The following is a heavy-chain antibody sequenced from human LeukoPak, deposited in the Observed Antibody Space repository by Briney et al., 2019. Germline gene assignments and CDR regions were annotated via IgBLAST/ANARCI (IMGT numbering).Heavy chain of an antibody. V-gene: IGHV4-59*01. J-gene: IGHJ4*02. CDR3: VRDQSEFDS. CDR1: GGSIKTYY. CDR2: IHYSGST. Sequence: PSETLSLTCSVSGGSIKTYYWTWIWQPPGKGLEWIGYIHYSGSTDSNPSLMGRVTISLDTSKSQFSLELRSVAAADTAVYYCVRDQSEFDSWGQGTVVTVSS.